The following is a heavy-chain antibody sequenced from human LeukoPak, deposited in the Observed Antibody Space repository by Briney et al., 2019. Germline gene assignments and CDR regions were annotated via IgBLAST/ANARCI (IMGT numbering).Heavy chain of an antibody. CDR2: FDPEDGET. Sequence: ASVKVSCKVSGYTLTELSMHWVRQAPGKGLEWMGGFDPEDGETIYAQKFQGRVTMTEDTSTDTAYMELSSLRSEDTAVYYCAIYRLGYCSSTSCYDGSWFDPWGQGTLVTVSS. V-gene: IGHV1-24*01. CDR3: AIYRLGYCSSTSCYDGSWFDP. CDR1: GYTLTELS. J-gene: IGHJ5*02. D-gene: IGHD2-2*01.